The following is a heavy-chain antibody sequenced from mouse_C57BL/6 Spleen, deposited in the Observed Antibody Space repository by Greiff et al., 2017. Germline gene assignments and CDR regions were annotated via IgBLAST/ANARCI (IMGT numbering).Heavy chain of an antibody. D-gene: IGHD2-12*01. V-gene: IGHV1-55*01. CDR1: GYTFTSYW. CDR3: ARAYYSNWYFDV. J-gene: IGHJ1*03. CDR2: IYPGSGST. Sequence: QVQLQQSGAELVKPGASVKMSCKASGYTFTSYWITWVKQRPGQGLEWIGDIYPGSGSTNYNEKFKSKATLTVDTSSRTAYMQLSSLTSEDSAVYYGARAYYSNWYFDVWGTGTTVTVSS.